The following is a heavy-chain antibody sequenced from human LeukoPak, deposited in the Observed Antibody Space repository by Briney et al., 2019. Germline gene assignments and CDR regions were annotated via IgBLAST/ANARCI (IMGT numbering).Heavy chain of an antibody. CDR1: GYTFTGYY. CDR3: ARVHGDYVYYYYYYMDV. CDR2: INPNSGGT. J-gene: IGHJ6*03. Sequence: ASVKVSCKASGYTFTGYYMHWVRQAPGQGLEWMGWINPNSGGTNYAQKFQGRVTMTRDTSISTAYMELSRLRSDDTAVYYCARVHGDYVYYYYYYMDVWGKGTTVTVSS. D-gene: IGHD4-17*01. V-gene: IGHV1-2*02.